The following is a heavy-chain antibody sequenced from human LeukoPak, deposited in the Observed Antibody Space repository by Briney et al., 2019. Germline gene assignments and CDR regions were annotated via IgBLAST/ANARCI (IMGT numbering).Heavy chain of an antibody. J-gene: IGHJ4*02. CDR1: GGSISSGGFY. CDR2: IYTSGST. D-gene: IGHD6-13*01. CDR3: AREGSSWYSHY. V-gene: IGHV4-61*02. Sequence: SQTLSLTCTVSGGSISSGGFYWSWIRQPAGKGLEWIGRIYTSGSTNYNPSLKSRVTISVDTSKNQFSLKLSSVTAADTAVYYCAREGSSWYSHYWGQGTLVTVSS.